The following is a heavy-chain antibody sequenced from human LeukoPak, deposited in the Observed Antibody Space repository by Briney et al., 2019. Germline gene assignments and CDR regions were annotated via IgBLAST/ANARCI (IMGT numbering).Heavy chain of an antibody. Sequence: GGSLRLSCAGSGFTFSNHQMNWVRRAPGKGLEWVANIHEDGSQIYYVDSVKGRFSISRDNGKNSLYLQMNRLRVEDTAIYYCARTLRLRTPRAFDIWGQGTTVTVSS. D-gene: IGHD3-16*01. V-gene: IGHV3-7*05. CDR1: GFTFSNHQ. J-gene: IGHJ3*02. CDR3: ARTLRLRTPRAFDI. CDR2: IHEDGSQI.